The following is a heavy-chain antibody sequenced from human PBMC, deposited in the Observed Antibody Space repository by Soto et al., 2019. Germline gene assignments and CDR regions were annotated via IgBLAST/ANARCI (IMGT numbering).Heavy chain of an antibody. J-gene: IGHJ6*02. D-gene: IGHD2-15*01. CDR1: GFTFSSYG. CDR3: ARVFRDSGYYYGMDV. V-gene: IGHV3-33*01. Sequence: PGGSLRLSCAASGFTFSSYGMHWVRQAPGKGLEWVAVIWYDGSNKYYADSVKGRFTISRDNSKNTLYLQMNSLRAEDTVVYYCARVFRDSGYYYGMDVWGQGTTVTVSS. CDR2: IWYDGSNK.